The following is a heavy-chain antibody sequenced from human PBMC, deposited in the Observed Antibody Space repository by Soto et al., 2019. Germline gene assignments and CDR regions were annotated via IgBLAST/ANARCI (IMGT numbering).Heavy chain of an antibody. D-gene: IGHD3-22*01. CDR1: GYIFTNYY. V-gene: IGHV1-46*01. CDR2: INPSGGST. CDR3: ARGGLITGGFDM. Sequence: QVQLVQSGAEVKKPGASMKVSCKASGYIFTNYYMHWVRQAPGQGLEWIGIINPSGGSTSYAQKFQGRDTMTTATTTSTVYVALSRLRSDDTAVYYCARGGLITGGFDMWGQGTIVIVSS. J-gene: IGHJ3*02.